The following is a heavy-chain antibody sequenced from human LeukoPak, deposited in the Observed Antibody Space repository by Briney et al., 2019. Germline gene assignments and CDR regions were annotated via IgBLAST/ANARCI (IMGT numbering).Heavy chain of an antibody. CDR1: GYTFTGYY. V-gene: IGHV1-2*02. J-gene: IGHJ4*02. CDR2: INPNSGGT. CDR3: ARDVTWGRSTSCYDY. D-gene: IGHD2-2*01. Sequence: ASVKVSCKASGYTFTGYYMHWVRQAPGQGLEWMGWINPNSGGTNYAQKFQGRVTMTRDTSISTAYMELSRLRSDDTAVYYCARDVTWGRSTSCYDYWGQGTLVTVSS.